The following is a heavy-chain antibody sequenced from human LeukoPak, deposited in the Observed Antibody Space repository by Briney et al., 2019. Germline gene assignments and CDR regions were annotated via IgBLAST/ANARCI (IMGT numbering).Heavy chain of an antibody. CDR1: GGTLSSYA. D-gene: IGHD3-10*01. J-gene: IGHJ6*02. CDR3: ARDQLFNYSGSGSYGMDV. V-gene: IGHV1-69*04. CDR2: MIPILGIA. Sequence: SVKVSCEASGGTLSSYAISWVRQAPGQGLEWRGRMIPILGIANYAQKFQGRVTITADKSTSTAYMALSSLRSEDTAVYYCARDQLFNYSGSGSYGMDVWGQGTTVTVSS.